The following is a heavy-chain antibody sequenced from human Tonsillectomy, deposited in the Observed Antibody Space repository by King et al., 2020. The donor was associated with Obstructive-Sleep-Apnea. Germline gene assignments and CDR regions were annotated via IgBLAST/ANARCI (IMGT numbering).Heavy chain of an antibody. CDR3: AKDPLLFNTYYYDISGYYTPD. J-gene: IGHJ4*02. CDR2: ISGSGGST. CDR1: GFTFSSYA. V-gene: IGHV3-23*04. D-gene: IGHD3-22*01. Sequence: DGQLVQSGGGLVQPGGSLRLSCAASGFTFSSYAMSWVRQAPGKGLEWVSAISGSGGSTYYADSVKGRFTISRDNSKNTLYLQMNSLRAEDTAVYYCAKDPLLFNTYYYDISGYYTPDWGQGTLVTVSS.